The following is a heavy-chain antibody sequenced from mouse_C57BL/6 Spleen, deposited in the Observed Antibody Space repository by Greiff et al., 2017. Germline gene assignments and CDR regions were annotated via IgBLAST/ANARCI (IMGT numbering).Heavy chain of an antibody. J-gene: IGHJ2*01. V-gene: IGHV5-4*03. CDR2: ISDGGSYT. CDR3: ARVPGFYFDY. D-gene: IGHD5-1*01. CDR1: GFTFSSYA. Sequence: DVMLVESGGGLVKPGGSLKLSCAASGFTFSSYAMSWVRQTPEKRLEWVATISDGGSYTYYTDNVKGGFTISRDNAKNNLYLQMSHLKSEDTAMYYCARVPGFYFDYWGQGTTLTVSS.